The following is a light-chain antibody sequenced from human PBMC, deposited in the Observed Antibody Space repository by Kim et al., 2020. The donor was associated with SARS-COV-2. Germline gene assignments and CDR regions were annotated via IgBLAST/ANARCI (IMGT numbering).Light chain of an antibody. CDR3: QHLKTCPRT. CDR1: QDISSF. J-gene: IGKJ5*01. V-gene: IGKV1-9*01. Sequence: ESVGDRVTITCRARQDISSFLAWYQQKPGKAPNLLMYTASTLQSGVPSRFSGSGSGTEFTLTSSSLQPEDFATSYCQHLKTCPRTFGQATRLEIK. CDR2: TAS.